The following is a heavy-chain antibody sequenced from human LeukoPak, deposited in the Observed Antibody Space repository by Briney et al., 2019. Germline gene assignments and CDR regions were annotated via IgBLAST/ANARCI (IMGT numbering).Heavy chain of an antibody. V-gene: IGHV4-39*01. CDR3: ARRSSSWYYFDY. D-gene: IGHD6-13*01. CDR1: GGSISSSSYY. J-gene: IGHJ4*02. Sequence: PSETLSLTCTVSGGSISSSSYYWCWIRQPPGKGLEWIGSIYYSGSTYYNPSLKSRVTISVDTSKNQFSLKLSSVTAADTAVYYCARRSSSWYYFDYWGQGTLVTVSS. CDR2: IYYSGST.